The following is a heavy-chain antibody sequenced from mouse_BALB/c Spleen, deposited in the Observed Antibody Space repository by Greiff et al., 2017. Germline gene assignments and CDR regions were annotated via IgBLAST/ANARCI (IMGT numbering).Heavy chain of an antibody. V-gene: IGHV1-54*03. J-gene: IGHJ4*01. Sequence: VKLMESGAELVRPGTSVKVSCKASGYAFTNYLIEWVKQRPGQGLEWIGVINPGSGGTNYNEKFKGKATLTADKSSSTAYMQLSSLTSDDSAVYFCAREDYYRYDEAMDYWGQGTSVTVSS. CDR1: GYAFTNYL. CDR2: INPGSGGT. CDR3: AREDYYRYDEAMDY. D-gene: IGHD2-14*01.